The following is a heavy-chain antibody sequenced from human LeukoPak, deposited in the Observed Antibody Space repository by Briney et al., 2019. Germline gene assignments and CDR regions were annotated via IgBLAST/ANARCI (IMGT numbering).Heavy chain of an antibody. CDR2: IYYSGST. J-gene: IGHJ4*02. CDR1: GGSISSYY. Sequence: SETLSLTCTVSGGSISSYYWSWIRQPPGKGLEWIGYIYYSGSTNYNPSLKSRVTISVDTSKNQFSLKLSSVTAADTAVYYCASSEAEYDYVWGSYLYWGQRTLVTVSS. D-gene: IGHD3-16*02. V-gene: IGHV4-59*08. CDR3: ASSEAEYDYVWGSYLY.